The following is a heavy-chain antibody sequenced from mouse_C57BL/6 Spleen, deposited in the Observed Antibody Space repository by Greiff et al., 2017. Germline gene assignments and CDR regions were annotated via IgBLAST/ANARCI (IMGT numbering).Heavy chain of an antibody. CDR3: ARRTTVVPHWYFDV. CDR1: GYTFTSYW. V-gene: IGHV1-59*01. J-gene: IGHJ1*03. D-gene: IGHD1-1*01. CDR2: IDPSDSYT. Sequence: QVQLQQPGAELVRPGTSVKLSCKASGYTFTSYWMHWVKQRPGQGLEWIGVIDPSDSYTNYNQKFKGKATLTVDTSSSTAYMQLSSLTSEDSAVYYCARRTTVVPHWYFDVWGTGTTVTVSS.